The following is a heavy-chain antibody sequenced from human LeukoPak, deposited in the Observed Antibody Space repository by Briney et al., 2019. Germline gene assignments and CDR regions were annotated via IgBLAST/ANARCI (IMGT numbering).Heavy chain of an antibody. J-gene: IGHJ6*02. CDR1: GFIFSSYV. D-gene: IGHD2-21*02. CDR2: IKQDGSEK. V-gene: IGHV3-7*01. Sequence: PGGSLRLSCAASGFIFSSYVMNWVRQAPGKGLEWVANIKQDGSEKYYVDSVKGRFTISRDNSKNTLYLQMNSLRAEDAAVYYCAKDMALVVVTDNGMDVWGQGTTVTVSS. CDR3: AKDMALVVVTDNGMDV.